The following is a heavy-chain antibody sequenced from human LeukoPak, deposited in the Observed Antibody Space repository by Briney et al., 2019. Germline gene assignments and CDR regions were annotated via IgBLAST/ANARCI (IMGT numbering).Heavy chain of an antibody. CDR3: AREFPFSSGIGAFDY. D-gene: IGHD6-19*01. J-gene: IGHJ4*02. Sequence: PGGSLRLSCAASGFTFSSYWMSWVRQAPGKGLEWVVNIKQDGSEKYYVDSVKGRFTISRDNAKNSLYLQMNSLRAEDTAVYYCAREFPFSSGIGAFDYWGQGTLVTVSS. CDR1: GFTFSSYW. CDR2: IKQDGSEK. V-gene: IGHV3-7*01.